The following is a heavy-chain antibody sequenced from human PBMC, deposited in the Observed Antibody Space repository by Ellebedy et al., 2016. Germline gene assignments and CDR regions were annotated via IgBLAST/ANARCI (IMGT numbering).Heavy chain of an antibody. J-gene: IGHJ6*02. CDR1: GNNFNRYW. D-gene: IGHD6-6*01. CDR2: IYPGDSDT. V-gene: IGHV5-51*01. Sequence: GGSLRLSCKGSGNNFNRYWIGWVRQMPGKGLEWMGIIYPGDSDTRYSPSFQGQVTISADKSISTAYLQWSSLKASDSAMYYCARHVESTSFYYYYGMDVWGQGTTVTVSS. CDR3: ARHVESTSFYYYYGMDV.